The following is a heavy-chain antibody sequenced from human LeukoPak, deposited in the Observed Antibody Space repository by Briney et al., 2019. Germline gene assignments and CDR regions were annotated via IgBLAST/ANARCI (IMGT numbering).Heavy chain of an antibody. CDR3: AADGSYGELDY. Sequence: ASVKVSCKASGYTFTSYGISWVRQAPGQGLEWMGWISAYNGNTNYAQKFQERVTITRDMSTSTAYMELSSLRSEDTAVYYCAADGSYGELDYWGQGTLVTVSS. J-gene: IGHJ4*02. V-gene: IGHV1-18*01. D-gene: IGHD4-17*01. CDR2: ISAYNGNT. CDR1: GYTFTSYG.